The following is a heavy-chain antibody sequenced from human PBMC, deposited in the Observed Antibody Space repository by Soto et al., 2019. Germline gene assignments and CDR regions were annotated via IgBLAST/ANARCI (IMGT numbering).Heavy chain of an antibody. CDR3: ARDLMITFGGVIALFD. Sequence: SVKVSCKASGGTFSSYAISWVRQAPGQGLEWMGGIIPIFGTANYAQKFQGRVTITAGESTSTAYMELSSLRSEDTAVYYCARDLMITFGGVIALFDWGQGTLVTVSS. V-gene: IGHV1-69*13. CDR2: IIPIFGTA. D-gene: IGHD3-16*02. CDR1: GGTFSSYA. J-gene: IGHJ4*02.